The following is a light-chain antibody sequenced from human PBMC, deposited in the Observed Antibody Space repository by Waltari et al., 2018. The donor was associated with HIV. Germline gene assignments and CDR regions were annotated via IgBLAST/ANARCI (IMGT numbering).Light chain of an antibody. CDR1: SNDVARYDR. CDR3: SSFTASGTWV. J-gene: IGLJ3*02. CDR2: EVV. Sequence: QSALTQPPSVSGSPGQSVTIYCTGTSNDVARYDRVSWYHQPPGRGPKLLIYEVVNRPSGVPGRFSGSKSGNTASLTIFGLQSEDEADYHCSSFTASGTWVFGGGTKLTV. V-gene: IGLV2-18*02.